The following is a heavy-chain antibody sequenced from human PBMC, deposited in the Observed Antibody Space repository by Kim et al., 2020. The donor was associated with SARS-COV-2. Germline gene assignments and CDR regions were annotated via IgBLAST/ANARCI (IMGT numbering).Heavy chain of an antibody. Sequence: GGSLRLSCAASGFSFSNNAMTWVRQAPGKGLEWVSILGGDGKTWYANSVRGRFTISRDKSKNTLYLQMRGLRVEDTAVYFCAKDVFQWQHDFWGQGTLVTVSS. CDR1: GFSFSNNA. V-gene: IGHV3-23*01. CDR3: AKDVFQWQHDF. D-gene: IGHD2-8*01. CDR2: LGGDGKT. J-gene: IGHJ4*02.